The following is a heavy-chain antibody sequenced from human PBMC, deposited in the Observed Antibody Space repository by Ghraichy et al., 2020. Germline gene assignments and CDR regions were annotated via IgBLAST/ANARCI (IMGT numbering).Heavy chain of an antibody. CDR2: INHSGST. D-gene: IGHD6-19*01. Sequence: SENLSLTCAVYGGSFSGYYWSWIRQPPGKGLEWIGEINHSGSTNYNPSLKSRVTISVDTSKNQFSLKLSSVTAADTAVYYCARGVIAVAFWGQGTLVTVSS. J-gene: IGHJ4*02. CDR1: GGSFSGYY. CDR3: ARGVIAVAF. V-gene: IGHV4-34*01.